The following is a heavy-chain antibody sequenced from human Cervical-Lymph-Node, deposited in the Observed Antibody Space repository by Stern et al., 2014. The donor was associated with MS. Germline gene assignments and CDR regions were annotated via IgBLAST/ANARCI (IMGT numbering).Heavy chain of an antibody. D-gene: IGHD1-7*01. CDR3: VRGGLQLLGDY. J-gene: IGHJ4*02. CDR1: GFTFSDYY. Sequence: VQLVESGGGLVKPGGSLTLSCAASGFTFSDYYMSWMRQAPGKGLEWISYISSGSTYIKYADSVKGRFTISRDNSKRSLSLQMSSLRADDTAVYYCVRGGLQLLGDYWSQGTLVTVSS. CDR2: ISSGSTYI. V-gene: IGHV3-11*06.